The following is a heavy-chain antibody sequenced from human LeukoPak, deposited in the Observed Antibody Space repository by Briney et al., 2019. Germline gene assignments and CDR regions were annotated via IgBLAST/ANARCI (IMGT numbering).Heavy chain of an antibody. J-gene: IGHJ4*02. D-gene: IGHD4-17*01. CDR3: ARGYGDYDFFFNY. Sequence: GGSLRLSCAASGFTFDDYGTSWARHAPGKGLEWVSGINWNGGSTGYADSVKGRFTISRDNAKNSLYLQMNSLRAEDTAFYYCARGYGDYDFFFNYWGQGTLVTVSS. CDR1: GFTFDDYG. CDR2: INWNGGST. V-gene: IGHV3-20*04.